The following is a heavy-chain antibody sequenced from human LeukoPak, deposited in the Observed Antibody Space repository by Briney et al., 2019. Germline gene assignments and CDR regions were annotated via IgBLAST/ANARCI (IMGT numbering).Heavy chain of an antibody. Sequence: GGPLRLSCAASGFTVSSNYMSWVRQAPGKGLEWVSVIYSGGSTYYPDSVKGRFTISRDISKNMLYLQMNSLRAEDTAVYHCAKGAYYDISTGYLLDYWGQGTLVTVSS. V-gene: IGHV3-53*01. CDR1: GFTVSSNY. J-gene: IGHJ4*02. CDR2: IYSGGST. D-gene: IGHD3-9*01. CDR3: AKGAYYDISTGYLLDY.